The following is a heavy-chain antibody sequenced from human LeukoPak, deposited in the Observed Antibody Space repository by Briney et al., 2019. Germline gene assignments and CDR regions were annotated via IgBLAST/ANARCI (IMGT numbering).Heavy chain of an antibody. J-gene: IGHJ6*02. D-gene: IGHD3-10*01. V-gene: IGHV3-21*01. CDR1: GFTFSTYS. CDR3: ARDRVDGSGSYYKAPYYGMDV. Sequence: GGSLRLSCVVSGFTFSTYSMNWVRQAPGKGLEWVSSISSSSVYIHYADSVKGRFTISRDNAKNSLYLQMNSLRAEDTAVYYCARDRVDGSGSYYKAPYYGMDVWGQGTTVTVSS. CDR2: ISSSSVYI.